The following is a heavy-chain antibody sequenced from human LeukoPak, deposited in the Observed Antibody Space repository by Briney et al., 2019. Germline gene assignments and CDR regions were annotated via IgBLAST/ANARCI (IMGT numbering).Heavy chain of an antibody. CDR1: GFTFSSYC. CDR2: IWYDGSNK. V-gene: IGHV3-33*01. CDR3: ARDYRSTFDY. J-gene: IGHJ4*02. Sequence: PGGSLRLSCAASGFTFSSYCMHWVRQAPGKGLEWVAVIWYDGSNKYYEDSVKGRFTISRDNAKNSQHLQMNSLRAEDTAVYYCARDYRSTFDYWGQGTLVTVSS. D-gene: IGHD1-26*01.